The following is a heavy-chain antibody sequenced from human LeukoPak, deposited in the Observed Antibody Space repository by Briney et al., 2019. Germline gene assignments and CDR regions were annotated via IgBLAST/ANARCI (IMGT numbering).Heavy chain of an antibody. CDR1: GDSIRGNNW. V-gene: IGHV4-4*02. CDR3: ASRSDFTGEPY. D-gene: IGHD1-14*01. CDR2: ISRSGST. Sequence: PSGTLSLTCTVSGDSIRGNNWWTWVRQPPGKGLEWIGEISRSGSTNYNSSLKSRVTISLDKSNNQFSVTLTSVTAADTAVYYCASRSDFTGEPYWGQGTLVTVSS. J-gene: IGHJ4*02.